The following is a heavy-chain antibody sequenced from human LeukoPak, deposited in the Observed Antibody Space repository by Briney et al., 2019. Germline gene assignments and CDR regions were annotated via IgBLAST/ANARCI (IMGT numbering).Heavy chain of an antibody. D-gene: IGHD3-10*01. CDR1: GGSISSSSYH. CDR3: ARRHDGEFDY. CDR2: LYYSGST. J-gene: IGHJ4*02. Sequence: SETLSLTCTVSGGSISSSSYHWGWIRQPPGKGLEWIGNLYYSGSTYYNPSLKSRVTISVDTSKDQFSLKLSSVTAADTAVYYCARRHDGEFDYWGQGTLVTVSS. V-gene: IGHV4-39*01.